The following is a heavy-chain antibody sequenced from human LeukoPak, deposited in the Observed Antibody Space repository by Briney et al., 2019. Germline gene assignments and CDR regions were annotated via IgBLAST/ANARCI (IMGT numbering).Heavy chain of an antibody. J-gene: IGHJ4*02. CDR1: GFSFTDYW. Sequence: GGSLRLSCAAPGFSFTDYWMSWVRQAPGKGLEWVANIKQDGSESAYLASVKGRFTVSRDNANNFLYLQMNNLRVEDTAVYYCSRDNAAVPGGDYWGQGVLVTVSS. D-gene: IGHD3-16*01. CDR2: IKQDGSES. CDR3: SRDNAAVPGGDY. V-gene: IGHV3-7*01.